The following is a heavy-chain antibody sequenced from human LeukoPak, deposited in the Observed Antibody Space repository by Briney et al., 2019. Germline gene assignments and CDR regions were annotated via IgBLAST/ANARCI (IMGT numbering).Heavy chain of an antibody. D-gene: IGHD3-22*01. Sequence: PSETLSLTCTVSGGSIDSSSYYWGWIRQPPGKGLEWIASIYYSGSTYYNPSLKSRVTISVDTSKNQFSLKLSSVTAADTAVYYCARHQRGEYYHDSSGYYSIGYWGQGSLVTVSS. CDR3: ARHQRGEYYHDSSGYYSIGY. CDR1: GGSIDSSSYY. CDR2: IYYSGST. J-gene: IGHJ4*02. V-gene: IGHV4-39*01.